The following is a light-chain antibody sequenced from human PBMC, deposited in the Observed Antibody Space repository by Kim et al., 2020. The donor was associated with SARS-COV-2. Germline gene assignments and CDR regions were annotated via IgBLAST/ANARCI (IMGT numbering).Light chain of an antibody. Sequence: LSPGERATLSCRASQSVSSAYLAWYQQKLGQSPRLLIDGVSSRAPGIPDRFSGGGSGTDFTLTISRLEPEDFAVYYCQHYGGSLFTFGQGTKLEI. V-gene: IGKV3-20*01. CDR3: QHYGGSLFT. CDR1: QSVSSAY. CDR2: GVS. J-gene: IGKJ2*01.